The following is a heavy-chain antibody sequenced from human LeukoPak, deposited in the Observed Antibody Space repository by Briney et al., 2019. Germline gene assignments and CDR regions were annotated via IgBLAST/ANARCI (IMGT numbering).Heavy chain of an antibody. D-gene: IGHD3-9*01. Sequence: SETLSLTCAVYGGSFSGCYWSWIRQPPGKGLEWIGEINHSGSTNYNPSLKSRVTISVDTSKNQFSLKLSSVTAADTAVYYCARTGWYHFDYWGQGTLVTVSS. CDR1: GGSFSGCY. CDR3: ARTGWYHFDY. V-gene: IGHV4-34*01. J-gene: IGHJ4*02. CDR2: INHSGST.